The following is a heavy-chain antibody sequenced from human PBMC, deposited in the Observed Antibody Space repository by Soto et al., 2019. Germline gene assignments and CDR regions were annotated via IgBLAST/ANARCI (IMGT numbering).Heavy chain of an antibody. CDR1: GFTFSSYA. V-gene: IGHV3-23*01. J-gene: IGHJ3*02. Sequence: GGSLRLSCAASGFTFSSYAMSWVRQAPGKGLEWVSAISGSGGSTYYADSVKGRFTISRDNSKNTLYLQMNSLRAEDTAVYYCAKDSFVVVPAGDAFDIWGQGTMVTVSS. CDR3: AKDSFVVVPAGDAFDI. CDR2: ISGSGGST. D-gene: IGHD2-2*01.